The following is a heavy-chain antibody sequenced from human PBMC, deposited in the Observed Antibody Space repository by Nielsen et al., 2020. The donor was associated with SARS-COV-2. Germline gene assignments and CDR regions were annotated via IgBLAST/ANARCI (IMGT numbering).Heavy chain of an antibody. V-gene: IGHV4-31*03. J-gene: IGHJ4*02. Sequence: SETLSLTCSVSGGSVSGGTWHWIRQHPGKGLEWIGYIYHSGSTYYNSALKSRATMSVDTSKNQFSLKLSSVTAADTAVYYCARVRGYGGYYFDYWGQGTLVTVSS. D-gene: IGHD5-12*01. CDR1: GGSVSGGT. CDR3: ARVRGYGGYYFDY. CDR2: IYHSGST.